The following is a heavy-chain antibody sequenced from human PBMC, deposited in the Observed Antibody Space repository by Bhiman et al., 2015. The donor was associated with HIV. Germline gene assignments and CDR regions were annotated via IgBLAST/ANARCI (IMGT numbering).Heavy chain of an antibody. CDR1: GFTFSSHS. CDR3: ARDRYTGFNYYGMDV. Sequence: EVQLVESGGGLVKPGGSLRLSCAASGFTFSSHSMTWVRQAPGKGLEWVSSISSSSTYIYYADSVKGRFTISRDNAKNSLYLQLNSLRAEDTAVYYCARDRYTGFNYYGMDVWGQGTTVTVSS. V-gene: IGHV3-21*03. CDR2: ISSSSTYI. J-gene: IGHJ6*02. D-gene: IGHD1-14*01.